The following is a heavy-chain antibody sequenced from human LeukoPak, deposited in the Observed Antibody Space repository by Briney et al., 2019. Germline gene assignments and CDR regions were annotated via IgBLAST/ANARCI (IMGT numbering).Heavy chain of an antibody. Sequence: PGGSLRLSCAASGFTFSSYAMSWVRQAPGKGLEWVSAISGSGGSTYYADSVKGRFTISRDNSKNTLYLQMNSLRAEDTAVYYCAKVLSAARMSKGFDYWGRGTLVTVSS. CDR2: ISGSGGST. J-gene: IGHJ4*02. D-gene: IGHD6-6*01. CDR1: GFTFSSYA. CDR3: AKVLSAARMSKGFDY. V-gene: IGHV3-23*01.